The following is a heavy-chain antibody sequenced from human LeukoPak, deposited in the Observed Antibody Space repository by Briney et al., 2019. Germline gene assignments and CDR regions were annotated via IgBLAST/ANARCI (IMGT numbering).Heavy chain of an antibody. CDR3: ARDQYSGSYYGSNFDY. CDR2: IYYSGST. CDR1: GGSISSSSYY. V-gene: IGHV4-39*07. D-gene: IGHD1-26*01. J-gene: IGHJ4*02. Sequence: PSETLSLTCTVSGGSISSSSYYWGWIRQPPGKELEWIGSIYYSGSTYYNPSLKSRVTVSVDTSKNQSSLKLSSVTAADTAVYYCARDQYSGSYYGSNFDYWGQGTLVTVSS.